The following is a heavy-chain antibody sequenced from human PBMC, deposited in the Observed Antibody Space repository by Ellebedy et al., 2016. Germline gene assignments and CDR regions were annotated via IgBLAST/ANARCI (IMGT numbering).Heavy chain of an antibody. CDR2: MSNNGIT. V-gene: IGHV4-59*08. J-gene: IGHJ4*02. CDR3: ARQRVAVAGTFRIHYFDY. CDR1: GGSMSNYY. D-gene: IGHD6-19*01. Sequence: SETLSLTCTVSGGSMSNYYWTWIRQPPGKGLEWIGYMSNNGITNYISSIKIRVTISVDTSKNQVSLKLSSVTAADTAVYYCARQRVAVAGTFRIHYFDYWGQGTLVTVSS.